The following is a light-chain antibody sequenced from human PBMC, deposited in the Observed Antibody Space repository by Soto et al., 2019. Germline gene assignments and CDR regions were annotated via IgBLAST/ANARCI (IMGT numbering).Light chain of an antibody. CDR3: QRLNSYPLSIT. V-gene: IGKV1-13*02. J-gene: IGKJ5*01. CDR1: QGISSA. Sequence: AIQLTQSPSSLSASVGDRVTITCRASQGISSALAWYQQKTGKAPKLLIYDASSLESGVPSRFSGSGSGTGFTLTISSLQPEDFETYYCQRLNSYPLSITFGQGTRLEIK. CDR2: DAS.